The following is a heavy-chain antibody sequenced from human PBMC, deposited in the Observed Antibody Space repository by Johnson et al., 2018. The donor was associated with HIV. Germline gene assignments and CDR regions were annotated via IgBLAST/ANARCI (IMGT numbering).Heavy chain of an antibody. V-gene: IGHV3-13*01. D-gene: IGHD6-19*01. CDR2: IGTAGDT. J-gene: IGHJ3*02. CDR1: GFTFSSYD. CDR3: ARGQLQWPASVNDGFDI. Sequence: EVQLVESGGGLVQPGGSLRLSCAASGFTFSSYDMHWVRQATGKGLEWVSAIGTAGDTYYPGSVKGRFTISRDNAENSLYLQMNSLRAEDTAVYYCARGQLQWPASVNDGFDIWGQGTMVTVSS.